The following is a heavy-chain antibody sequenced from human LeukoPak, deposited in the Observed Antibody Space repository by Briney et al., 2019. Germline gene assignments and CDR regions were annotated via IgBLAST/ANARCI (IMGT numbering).Heavy chain of an antibody. J-gene: IGHJ2*01. CDR2: ICYSGST. Sequence: PSETLSLTCTVSGGSISSYYWSWIRQPPGKGLEWIGYICYSGSTNYNPSLKSRVTISVDTSKNQFSLKLSSVTAADTAVYYCARDLGPYSSGWYFDLWGRGTLVTVSS. CDR3: ARDLGPYSSGWYFDL. D-gene: IGHD6-19*01. V-gene: IGHV4-59*01. CDR1: GGSISSYY.